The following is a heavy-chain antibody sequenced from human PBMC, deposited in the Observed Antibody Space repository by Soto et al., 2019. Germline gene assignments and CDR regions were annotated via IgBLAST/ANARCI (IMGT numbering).Heavy chain of an antibody. Sequence: PGGSLRLSCAASRFASTTHPMSWVRQAPGKGLEWVSSISGDSAFTYYVDSVKGRLTISRDNSKDTLYLQMTSLRAEDTAVYYCAKAFNGALDSWGQGTIVTVSS. CDR1: RFASTTHP. V-gene: IGHV3-23*01. CDR3: AKAFNGALDS. J-gene: IGHJ3*02. CDR2: ISGDSAFT.